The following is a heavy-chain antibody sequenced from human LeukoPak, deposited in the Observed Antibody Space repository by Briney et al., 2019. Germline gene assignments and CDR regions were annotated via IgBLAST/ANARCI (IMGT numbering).Heavy chain of an antibody. J-gene: IGHJ6*02. D-gene: IGHD3-10*01. CDR3: ARDGQGSGSFRHYYYGMDV. V-gene: IGHV4-59*01. CDR2: IYYSGST. CDR1: GASISRYF. Sequence: PSETPSLTCTVSGASISRYFWNWIRQPPGKGLEWIGYIYYSGSTNYNPSLKSRVTISVDTSKNQFSLKLSSVTAADTAVYYCARDGQGSGSFRHYYYGMDVWGQGTTVTVSS.